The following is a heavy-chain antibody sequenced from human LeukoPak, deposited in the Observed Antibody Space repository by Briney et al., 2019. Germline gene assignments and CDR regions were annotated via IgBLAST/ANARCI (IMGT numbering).Heavy chain of an antibody. Sequence: GGSLRLSCAASGFTFSSYGMHRVRQAPGKGLEWVAVIWYDGSNKYYADSVKGRFTISRDNSKNTLYLQMNSLRAEDTAVYYCARDFAGHGYYYYGMDVWGQGTTVTVSS. V-gene: IGHV3-33*01. J-gene: IGHJ6*02. CDR2: IWYDGSNK. CDR3: ARDFAGHGYYYYGMDV. D-gene: IGHD4-17*01. CDR1: GFTFSSYG.